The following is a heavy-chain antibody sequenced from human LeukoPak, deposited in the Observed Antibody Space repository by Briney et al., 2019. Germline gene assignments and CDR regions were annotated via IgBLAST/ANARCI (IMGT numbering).Heavy chain of an antibody. CDR3: AREYSRGRLDY. CDR2: IYYSGST. D-gene: IGHD3-22*01. V-gene: IGHV4-59*12. Sequence: SETLSLTCTVSGGSISSYYWSWIRQPPGKGLEWIGYIYYSGSTNYNPSLKSRVTISVDTSKNQFSLKLSSVTAADTAVYYCAREYSRGRLDYWGQGILVTVSS. J-gene: IGHJ4*02. CDR1: GGSISSYY.